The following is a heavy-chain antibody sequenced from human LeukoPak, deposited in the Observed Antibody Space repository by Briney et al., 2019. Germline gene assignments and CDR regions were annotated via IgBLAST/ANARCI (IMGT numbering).Heavy chain of an antibody. V-gene: IGHV4-34*01. CDR2: INHSGST. Sequence: NPSETLSLTCAVYGGSLSGYYWSWIRQPPGKGLEWIGEINHSGSTNYNPSLKSRVTISVDTSKNQFSLKLTSVTAADTAVYYCARVRGAWGAYNWFDPWGQGTLVTVSS. CDR3: ARVRGAWGAYNWFDP. CDR1: GGSLSGYY. D-gene: IGHD3-16*01. J-gene: IGHJ5*02.